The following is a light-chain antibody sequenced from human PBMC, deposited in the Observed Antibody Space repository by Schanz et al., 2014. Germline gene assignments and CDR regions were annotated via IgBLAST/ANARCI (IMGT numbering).Light chain of an antibody. CDR3: QQYNNWPFT. J-gene: IGKJ3*01. CDR2: GAS. Sequence: EIVMTQSPAALSVSPGERATLSCRASQSVSDNLAWYQQKPGQAPRLLIYGASTRATCIPARFSGSGSGTEFTLTISSLQSEDFALYYCQQYNNWPFTFGPGTKVDIK. CDR1: QSVSDN. V-gene: IGKV3-15*01.